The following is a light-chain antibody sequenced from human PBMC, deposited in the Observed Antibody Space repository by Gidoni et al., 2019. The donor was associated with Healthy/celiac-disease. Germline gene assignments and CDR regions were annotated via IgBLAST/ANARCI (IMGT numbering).Light chain of an antibody. Sequence: EIVFTQSPGTLSLSPGERATLSCRASQSVSSSYLAWYQQKPGQAPRLLIYGASSRATGIPDRFSGSGSGTDFTLTISRLETEDFAVYYCQQYGSSPQTFGQGTKVEIK. J-gene: IGKJ1*01. CDR1: QSVSSSY. CDR3: QQYGSSPQT. CDR2: GAS. V-gene: IGKV3-20*01.